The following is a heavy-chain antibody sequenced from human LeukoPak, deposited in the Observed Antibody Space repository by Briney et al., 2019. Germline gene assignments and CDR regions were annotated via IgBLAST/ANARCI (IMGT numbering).Heavy chain of an antibody. D-gene: IGHD3-16*01. V-gene: IGHV3-30*04. CDR2: ISFDSSNR. J-gene: IGHJ6*02. CDR1: GFTFRSYA. Sequence: GGSLRLSCAASGFTFRSYAIHWVRQAPGKGLEWVALISFDSSNRHYGDSVTGRFTISRENSQNMLYLQMSSLRPDDTAVYFCAREGGWHYFYVWAVWGQGTTVTVSS. CDR3: AREGGWHYFYVWAV.